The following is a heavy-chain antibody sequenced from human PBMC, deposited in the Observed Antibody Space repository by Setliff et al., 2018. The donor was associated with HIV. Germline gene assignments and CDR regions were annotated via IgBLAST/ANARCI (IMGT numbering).Heavy chain of an antibody. Sequence: SETLSLTCTFSGDSISSGNYYWSWIRQPAGKGLEWIGRIYSTGSTNYNPSLKSRVTISVDTSKNQFSLKLSSATATDTAVYYCARHGLRFLACFDYWGQGALVTVSS. J-gene: IGHJ4*02. V-gene: IGHV4-61*02. CDR3: ARHGLRFLACFDY. CDR1: GDSISSGNYY. D-gene: IGHD3-3*01. CDR2: IYSTGST.